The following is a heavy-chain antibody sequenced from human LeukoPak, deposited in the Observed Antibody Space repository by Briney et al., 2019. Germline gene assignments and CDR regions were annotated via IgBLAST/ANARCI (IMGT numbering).Heavy chain of an antibody. CDR1: GFTFSSYA. Sequence: PGGSLRLSCAASGFTFSSYAMSWVRQAPGKGLEWVSTISGSGGSTYYVDSVKGRFTISRDNSKNTLYLQMNSLRAEDTAVYYCAKEGRGSYSAGSYYYGMVVWGQGTTVTVSS. D-gene: IGHD3-16*01. CDR2: ISGSGGST. J-gene: IGHJ6*02. CDR3: AKEGRGSYSAGSYYYGMVV. V-gene: IGHV3-23*01.